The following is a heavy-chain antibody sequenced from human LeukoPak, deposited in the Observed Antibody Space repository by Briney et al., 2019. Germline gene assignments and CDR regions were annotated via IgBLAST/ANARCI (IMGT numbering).Heavy chain of an antibody. CDR3: ARDLAGYSNH. CDR1: GYTFTTHY. D-gene: IGHD6-13*01. J-gene: IGHJ5*02. Sequence: ASVKVSCKASGYTFTTHYMHWVRQAPGQGLEWVGIINPSGGSTSYAQKFQGRVTMTRDTSTSTVYMELVSLRSDDTAVYYCARDLAGYSNHWGQGTLVTVSS. V-gene: IGHV1-46*01. CDR2: INPSGGST.